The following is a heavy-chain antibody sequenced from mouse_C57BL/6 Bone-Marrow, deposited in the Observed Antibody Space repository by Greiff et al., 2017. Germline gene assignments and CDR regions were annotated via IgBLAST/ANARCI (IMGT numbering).Heavy chain of an antibody. D-gene: IGHD1-1*01. CDR3: AREYYGSYYYAMDY. CDR1: GYTFTSYW. Sequence: VQLQQPGAELVKPGASVKLSCKASGYTFTSYWMQWVKQRPGQGLEWIGEIDPSDSYTNYNQKFKGKATLTVDTSSSTAYMQLSSLTSEDSAVYYCAREYYGSYYYAMDYWGQGTSGTVSS. J-gene: IGHJ4*01. V-gene: IGHV1-50*01. CDR2: IDPSDSYT.